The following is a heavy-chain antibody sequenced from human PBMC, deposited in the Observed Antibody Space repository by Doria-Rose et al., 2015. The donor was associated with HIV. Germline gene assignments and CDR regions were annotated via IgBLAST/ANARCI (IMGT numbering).Heavy chain of an antibody. V-gene: IGHV2-26*01. Sequence: QVQLVQSGPVLVKPTETLTLTCTVSGVSHSSPGMGVSWIRQPPGKALEWLANIVSDDDRSYKTSLKSRPTISRSTSKSQVVLTMTDMDPVDTATYYCARIKSSRWYHKYYFDFWGQGTLVIVSA. CDR3: ARIKSSRWYHKYYFDF. CDR1: GVSHSSPGMG. CDR2: IVSDDDR. J-gene: IGHJ4*02. D-gene: IGHD6-13*01.